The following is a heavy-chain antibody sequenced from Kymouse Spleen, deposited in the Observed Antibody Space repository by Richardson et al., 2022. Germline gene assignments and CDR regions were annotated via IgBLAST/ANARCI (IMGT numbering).Heavy chain of an antibody. CDR2: IKSKTDGGTT. J-gene: IGHJ6*02. CDR3: TTEVGATRDYYYGMDV. D-gene: IGHD1-26*01. CDR1: GFTFSNAW. Sequence: EVQLVESGGGLVKPGGSLRLSCAASGFTFSNAWMSWVRQAPGKGLEWVGRIKSKTDGGTTDYAAPVKGRFTISRDDSKNTLYLQMNSLKTEDTAVYYCTTEVGATRDYYYGMDVWGQGTTVTVSS. V-gene: IGHV3-15*01.